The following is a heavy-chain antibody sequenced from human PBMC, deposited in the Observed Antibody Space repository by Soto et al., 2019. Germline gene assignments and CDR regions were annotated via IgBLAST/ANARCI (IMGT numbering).Heavy chain of an antibody. CDR1: GASISGYY. CDR2: IYATGTT. V-gene: IGHV4-4*07. CDR3: VRDGTKTLRDWFDP. Sequence: SETLSLTCTVSGASISGYYWSWIRKSAGKGLEWIGRIYATGTTDYNPSLKSRVMMSVDTSKKQFSLRLRSVTAADTAVYYCVRDGTKTLRDWFDPWCQGISVTVSS. J-gene: IGHJ5*02. D-gene: IGHD1-1*01.